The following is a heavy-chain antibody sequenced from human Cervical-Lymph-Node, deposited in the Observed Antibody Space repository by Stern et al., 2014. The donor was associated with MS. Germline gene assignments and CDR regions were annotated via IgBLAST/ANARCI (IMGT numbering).Heavy chain of an antibody. V-gene: IGHV1-46*01. Sequence: VQLVEAGAEVKKPGASVNVSCTASGYTFTNYHIHWARPAPGQGLEWMAMINPSGRSTTYGQKFHGRLTVTRDTSTSTVYMELRSLRSDDTALYYCARDMVDADKWFDPWGQGTLVTVSS. D-gene: IGHD2-15*01. CDR1: GYTFTNYH. CDR3: ARDMVDADKWFDP. J-gene: IGHJ5*02. CDR2: INPSGRST.